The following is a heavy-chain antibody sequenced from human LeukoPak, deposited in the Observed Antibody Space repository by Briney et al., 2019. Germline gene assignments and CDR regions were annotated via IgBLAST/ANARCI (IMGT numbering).Heavy chain of an antibody. CDR3: ARDLLGMGLFDY. V-gene: IGHV4-59*01. CDR2: IYYSGST. J-gene: IGHJ4*02. D-gene: IGHD1-14*01. Sequence: SETLSLTCTVSGGSISSYYWSWIRQPPGKGLEWIGYIYYSGSTNYNPSLKSRVTISVNTSKNQFSLKLSSVTAADTAVYYCARDLLGMGLFDYWGQGTLVTVSS. CDR1: GGSISSYY.